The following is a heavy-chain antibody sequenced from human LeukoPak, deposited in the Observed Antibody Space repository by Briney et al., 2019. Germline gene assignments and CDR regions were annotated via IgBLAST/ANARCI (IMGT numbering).Heavy chain of an antibody. CDR1: GYTFTSYG. V-gene: IGHV1-18*01. J-gene: IGHJ5*02. CDR3: ARDHQYYDFWSGYHNWFDP. D-gene: IGHD3-3*01. Sequence: ASVKVSCKASGYTFTSYGISWVRQAPGQGLEWMGWISAYNGNTNYAQKLQGRVTTTTDTSTSTAYMELRSLRSDDTAVYYCARDHQYYDFWSGYHNWFDPWGQGTLVAVSS. CDR2: ISAYNGNT.